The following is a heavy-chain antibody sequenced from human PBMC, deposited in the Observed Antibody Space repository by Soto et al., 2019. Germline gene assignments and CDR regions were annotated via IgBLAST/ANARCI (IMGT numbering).Heavy chain of an antibody. V-gene: IGHV3-23*01. Sequence: GGSPRICCAACGVTVCSYSMDGVRQEPGKGLEWVSSISGSSGSIYYADSVKGRFTISRDNSKNTVSLHMNSLRAEDTALYYCAKDRPRRTSGYFFDYWGQGTPVTV. CDR3: AKDRPRRTSGYFFDY. J-gene: IGHJ4*02. CDR2: ISGSSGSI. CDR1: GVTVCSYS. D-gene: IGHD1-1*01.